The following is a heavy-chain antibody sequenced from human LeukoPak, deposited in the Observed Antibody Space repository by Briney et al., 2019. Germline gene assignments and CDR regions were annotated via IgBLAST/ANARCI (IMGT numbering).Heavy chain of an antibody. CDR1: GFTFSSYG. J-gene: IGHJ4*02. V-gene: IGHV3-30*02. CDR3: AKDLSKGLLYRRGMYYFDY. Sequence: GGSLRLSCAASGFTFSSYGMHWVRQAPGKGLEWVAFIRYDGSNKYYADSVKGRFTISRDNSKNTLYFQMNRLRAEDTAVYYCAKDLSKGLLYRRGMYYFDYWGQGTLVTVSS. D-gene: IGHD3-10*01. CDR2: IRYDGSNK.